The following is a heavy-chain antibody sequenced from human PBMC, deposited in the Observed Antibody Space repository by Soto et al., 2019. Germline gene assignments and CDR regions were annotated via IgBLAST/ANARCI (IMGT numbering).Heavy chain of an antibody. Sequence: SVKVSCKASGGTFSSYAISWVRQAPGQGLEWMGGIIPIFGTANYAQKFQSRVTITADESTSTAYMELSSLRSEDTAVYYCARGFAGYSSSYYYYYGMDVWGQGTTVTVSS. CDR3: ARGFAGYSSSYYYYYGMDV. D-gene: IGHD6-13*01. CDR2: IIPIFGTA. V-gene: IGHV1-69*13. J-gene: IGHJ6*02. CDR1: GGTFSSYA.